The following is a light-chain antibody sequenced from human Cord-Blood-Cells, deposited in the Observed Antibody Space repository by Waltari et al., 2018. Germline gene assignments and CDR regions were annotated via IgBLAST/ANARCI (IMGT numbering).Light chain of an antibody. CDR3: RQYGSSPT. CDR1: QSVSSSD. CDR2: GAA. Sequence: EIVLTQSPGTLSLSPGERATLSCRASQSVSSSDLTWYQQKPGQAPRLLIYGAASRATGIPDRFSGSGSGTDFTLPISRLEPEDYAVYYCRQYGSSPTFGQGTKLEIK. J-gene: IGKJ2*01. V-gene: IGKV3-20*01.